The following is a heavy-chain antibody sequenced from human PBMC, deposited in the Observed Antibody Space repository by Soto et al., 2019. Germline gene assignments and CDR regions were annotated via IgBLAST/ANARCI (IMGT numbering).Heavy chain of an antibody. CDR1: GGSISSGGYY. J-gene: IGHJ5*02. D-gene: IGHD6-25*01. CDR3: AWVRGNQRRGWFDA. Sequence: QVQLQESGPGLVKPSQTLSLTCTVSGGSISSGGYYWSWIRQHPGKGLEWIGYIYHSGTTSYNPSLKERGTTXVXTXXHHFSLKRTSVTAAETAVYYCAWVRGNQRRGWFDAWGQGTLVTVSS. V-gene: IGHV4-31*03. CDR2: IYHSGTT.